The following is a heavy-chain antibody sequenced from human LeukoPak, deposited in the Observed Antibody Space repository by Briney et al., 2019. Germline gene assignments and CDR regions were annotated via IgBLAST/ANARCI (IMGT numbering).Heavy chain of an antibody. CDR2: IYPGDSDT. Sequence: GESLRISCXGSGYSFTTYWIGWERQMAGKGLEWVGIIYPGDSDTRYSPSFQGQVTISADKSISTAYLQWSSLKASDTAMYYCARGRFPNWFDPWGQGTLVTVSS. CDR1: GYSFTTYW. CDR3: ARGRFPNWFDP. J-gene: IGHJ5*02. D-gene: IGHD3-3*01. V-gene: IGHV5-51*01.